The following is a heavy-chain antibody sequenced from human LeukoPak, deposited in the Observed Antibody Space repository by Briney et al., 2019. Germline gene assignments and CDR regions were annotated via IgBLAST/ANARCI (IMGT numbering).Heavy chain of an antibody. CDR1: GYTFTSYW. D-gene: IGHD6-19*01. CDR2: IYPGDSDT. CDR3: ARAKAGATTFDY. J-gene: IGHJ4*02. Sequence: GESLKISCKGSGYTFTSYWIGWVRQMPGKGLEWMGTIYPGDSDTRYSPSFRGQGTISADKSISTAYLQWSSLKAADTAMYYCARAKAGATTFDYWGQGTLVTVSS. V-gene: IGHV5-51*01.